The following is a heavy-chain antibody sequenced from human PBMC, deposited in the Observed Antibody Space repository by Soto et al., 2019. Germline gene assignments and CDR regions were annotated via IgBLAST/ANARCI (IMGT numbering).Heavy chain of an antibody. V-gene: IGHV4-4*02. J-gene: IGHJ6*02. D-gene: IGHD6-19*01. CDR1: GGSISSSNW. Sequence: QVQLQESGPGLVKPSGTLSLTCAVSGGSISSSNWWSWVRQPPGKGLEWIGEIYHSGNTNYNPSLKSRVTISVDKSKNQFSLKLSSVTAADTAVYYCARGEKSGWSGGYYYYGMDVWGQGTTVTVSS. CDR2: IYHSGNT. CDR3: ARGEKSGWSGGYYYYGMDV.